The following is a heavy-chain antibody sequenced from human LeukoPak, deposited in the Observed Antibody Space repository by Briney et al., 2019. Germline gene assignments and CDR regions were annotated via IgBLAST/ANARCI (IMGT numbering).Heavy chain of an antibody. V-gene: IGHV1-8*01. J-gene: IGHJ4*02. CDR1: GYTLTSYD. CDR3: ARGPYCSSTSCDGEGLDH. CDR2: MNPNSGNT. D-gene: IGHD2-2*01. Sequence: ASVKVSCKASGYTLTSYDINWVRQATGQGLEWMGWMNPNSGNTGYAQKFQGRVTMTRNTSMSTAYMELSSLTSEDTAVYYCARGPYCSSTSCDGEGLDHWGQGTLVTVSS.